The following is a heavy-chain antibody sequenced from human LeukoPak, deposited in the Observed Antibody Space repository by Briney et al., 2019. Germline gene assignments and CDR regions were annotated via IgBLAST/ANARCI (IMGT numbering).Heavy chain of an antibody. Sequence: PGGSLKLSCAASGFTFSGSAMHWVRQASGKGLEWVGRIRSKANSYATAYAASVKGRFTISRDDSKNTAYLQMNSLKTEDTAVYYCARSTAVADNADYWGREPWSPSPQ. CDR3: ARSTAVADNADY. J-gene: IGHJ4*02. V-gene: IGHV3-73*01. CDR1: GFTFSGSA. CDR2: IRSKANSYAT. D-gene: IGHD6-19*01.